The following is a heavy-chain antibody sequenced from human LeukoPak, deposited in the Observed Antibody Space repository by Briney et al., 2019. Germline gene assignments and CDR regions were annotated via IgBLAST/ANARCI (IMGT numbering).Heavy chain of an antibody. J-gene: IGHJ4*02. CDR3: ARDRGYSSSWSEY. CDR2: ISYDGSNE. Sequence: QSGGSLRLSCAASGFTFSSYAMHWVRQAPGKGLEWVAVISYDGSNEYYADSVKDRFTISRDNSKNTLYLQMNSLRAEDPAVYYCARDRGYSSSWSEYWGQGTLVTVSS. V-gene: IGHV3-30-3*01. D-gene: IGHD6-13*01. CDR1: GFTFSSYA.